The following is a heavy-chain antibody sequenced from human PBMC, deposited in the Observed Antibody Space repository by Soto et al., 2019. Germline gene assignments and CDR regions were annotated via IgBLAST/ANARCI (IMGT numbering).Heavy chain of an antibody. CDR2: INPSGGST. J-gene: IGHJ4*02. V-gene: IGHV1-46*03. CDR1: GYTLSTYG. Sequence: ASVQVSCKASGYTLSTYGISWVRQAPGQGLEWMGIINPSGGSTSYAQKFQGRVTMTRDTSTSTFYMELSSLRSEDTAVYYCARDRYYYDSSGYPHTFDYWGQGTLVTVSS. CDR3: ARDRYYYDSSGYPHTFDY. D-gene: IGHD3-22*01.